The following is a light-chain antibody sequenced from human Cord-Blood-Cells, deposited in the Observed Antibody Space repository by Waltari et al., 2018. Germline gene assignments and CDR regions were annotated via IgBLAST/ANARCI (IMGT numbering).Light chain of an antibody. V-gene: IGKV3-11*01. CDR3: QQRSNWLTWT. CDR2: DAS. Sequence: EIVLTQSPATLSLSPGERATLSCRASQSVSSYLAWYQQKPGQAPRLLIYDASNRATGIPARFSGSGSGTDFTLTISSLAPEDFAVYYCQQRSNWLTWTFGQGTKVEIK. CDR1: QSVSSY. J-gene: IGKJ1*01.